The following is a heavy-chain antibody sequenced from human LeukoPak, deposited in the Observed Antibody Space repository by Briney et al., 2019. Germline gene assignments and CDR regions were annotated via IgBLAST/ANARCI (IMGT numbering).Heavy chain of an antibody. CDR3: ARGLGYCSGGSCPRRAFDI. V-gene: IGHV3-11*01. CDR1: GFTFSDYY. Sequence: GGSLRLSCAASGFTFSDYYMSWIRQAPGKGLEWVSFISSSGSTIYYADSMKGRFTISRDNAKNSVYLQMNSLRAEDAAVYYCARGLGYCSGGSCPRRAFDIWGQGTVVTVSS. J-gene: IGHJ3*02. CDR2: ISSSGSTI. D-gene: IGHD2-15*01.